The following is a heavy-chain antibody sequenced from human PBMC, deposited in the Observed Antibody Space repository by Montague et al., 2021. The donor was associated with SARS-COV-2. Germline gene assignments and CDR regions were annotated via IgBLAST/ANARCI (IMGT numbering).Heavy chain of an antibody. J-gene: IGHJ4*02. D-gene: IGHD6-13*01. CDR2: IYYSGST. Sequence: TLSLTCTVSGGSLSSGGYYWSWIRQHPGQGLEWIGSIYYSGSTYYNPPLKSRVTISVDTSKNQFSLKLSSVTAAATAVYYCASAPRSIAAAGTASDYWGQGTLVTVSS. CDR3: ASAPRSIAAAGTASDY. CDR1: GGSLSSGGYY. V-gene: IGHV4-31*03.